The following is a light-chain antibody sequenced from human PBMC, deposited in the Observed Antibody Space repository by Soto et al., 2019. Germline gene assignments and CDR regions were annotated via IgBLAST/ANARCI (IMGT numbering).Light chain of an antibody. CDR3: QQYNNWPLT. J-gene: IGKJ5*01. CDR2: GAS. CDR1: QSVSSN. V-gene: IGKV3-15*01. Sequence: EIVMTQSPGTLSLSPGERATLSCRASQSVSSNLAWYQRKPGQAPRLLIYGASTRATGIPARFSGSGSGTEFTLTISSLQSEDFAVYYCQQYNNWPLTFGPGTRLEIK.